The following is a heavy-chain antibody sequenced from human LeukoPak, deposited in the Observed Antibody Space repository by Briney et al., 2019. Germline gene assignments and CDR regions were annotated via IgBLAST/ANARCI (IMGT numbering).Heavy chain of an antibody. CDR2: ISYSGRA. V-gene: IGHV4-39*01. CDR3: VRSPVAATYYLDY. D-gene: IGHD6-19*01. J-gene: IGHJ4*02. Sequence: SETLSLTCIVSGDSISSSSYYWGLIRQPPGKGLEWIGSISYSGRAFYNPSLKSRVTMSVDTSKNQFSLKLNSVTAADTAVYYCVRSPVAATYYLDYWGQGTLVAVSS. CDR1: GDSISSSSYY.